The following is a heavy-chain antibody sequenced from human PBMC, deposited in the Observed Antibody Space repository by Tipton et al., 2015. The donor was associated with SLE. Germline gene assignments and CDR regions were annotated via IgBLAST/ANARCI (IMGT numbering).Heavy chain of an antibody. V-gene: IGHV3-33*03. CDR1: GFTFGEYA. J-gene: IGHJ6*03. CDR3: ARGGHSTVLDYYYMDV. D-gene: IGHD2-8*02. CDR2: IWYDASHE. Sequence: SLRLSCTASGFTFGEYAMSWFRQAPGKGLEWVAVIWYDASHEYYADSVKGRFTISRDTSKNTLFLQMNLLRAEDSGVYYCARGGHSTVLDYYYMDVWGNGTTVTVSS.